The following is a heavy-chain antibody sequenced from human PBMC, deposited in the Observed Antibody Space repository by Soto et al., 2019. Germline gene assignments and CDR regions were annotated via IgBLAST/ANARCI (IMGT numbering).Heavy chain of an antibody. V-gene: IGHV4-34*01. CDR1: GGSFSGYY. J-gene: IGHJ5*02. D-gene: IGHD3-22*01. CDR2: INHSGST. Sequence: SETLSLTCAVYGGSFSGYYWSWIRQPPGKGLEWIGEINHSGSTNYNPSLKSRVTISVDTTKNQFSLKLSSVTAADTAVYYCARGRSYYDSSGYHNWFDPWGQGTLVTVSS. CDR3: ARGRSYYDSSGYHNWFDP.